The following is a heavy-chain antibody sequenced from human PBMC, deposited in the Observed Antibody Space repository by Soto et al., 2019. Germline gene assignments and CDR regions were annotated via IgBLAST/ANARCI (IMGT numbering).Heavy chain of an antibody. V-gene: IGHV1-8*02. CDR1: GYTFNTYY. D-gene: IGHD3-9*01. CDR2: MNPNSGNT. Sequence: ASVMVSSSASGYTFNTYYIHWVRQTTGQGLEWMGWMNPNSGNTSDAQKFQARVTMTRNTSISTAYMELSSLRSEDTAVYYCARGHYDILTGYKTDAFDIRGQGTMVTVSS. CDR3: ARGHYDILTGYKTDAFDI. J-gene: IGHJ3*02.